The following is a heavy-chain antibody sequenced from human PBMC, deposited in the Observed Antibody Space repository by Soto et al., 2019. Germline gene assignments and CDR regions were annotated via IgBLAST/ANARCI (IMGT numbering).Heavy chain of an antibody. CDR1: GGTFSSYS. Sequence: SVKVSCKASGGTFSSYSISWVRQAPGQGLEWMGGIIPIFGTANYAQKFQGRVTITADKSTSTAYMELSSLRSEDTAVYYCAKRITGSLYFDYWGQGTLVTVSS. CDR2: IIPIFGTA. D-gene: IGHD1-20*01. V-gene: IGHV1-69*06. J-gene: IGHJ4*02. CDR3: AKRITGSLYFDY.